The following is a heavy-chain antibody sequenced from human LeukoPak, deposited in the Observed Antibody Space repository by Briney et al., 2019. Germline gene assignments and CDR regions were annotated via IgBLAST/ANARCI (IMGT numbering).Heavy chain of an antibody. CDR1: GFTVSSKY. D-gene: IGHD4-23*01. CDR3: ARDFDDYVGYFDL. V-gene: IGHV3-21*01. CDR2: ITSSSGYK. Sequence: PGGSLRLSCAASGFTVSSKYMTWVRQAPGKGLEWVSSITSSSGYKCYADSVKGRFTISRDNARNSVSLQMNSLRTEDTAVYYCARDFDDYVGYFDLWGRGTLVTVSS. J-gene: IGHJ2*01.